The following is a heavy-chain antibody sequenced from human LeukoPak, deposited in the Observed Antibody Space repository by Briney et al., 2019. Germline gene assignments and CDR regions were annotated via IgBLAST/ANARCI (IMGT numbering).Heavy chain of an antibody. CDR3: ARVPLFGVIRSWFDP. CDR2: MYYSGNS. CDR1: GGSFSGYY. V-gene: IGHV4-34*01. J-gene: IGHJ5*02. Sequence: SETLSLTCAVYGGSFSGYYWSWIRQPPGKGLEWIGSMYYSGNSYYNPSLKSRVTISVDRSKNQFSLKLSSVTAADTAVYFCARVPLFGVIRSWFDPWGQGTLVIVSS. D-gene: IGHD3-3*01.